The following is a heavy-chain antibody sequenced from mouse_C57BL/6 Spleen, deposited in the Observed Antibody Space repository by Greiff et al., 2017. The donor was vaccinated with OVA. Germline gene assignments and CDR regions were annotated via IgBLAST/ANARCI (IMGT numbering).Heavy chain of an antibody. V-gene: IGHV1-82*01. J-gene: IGHJ1*03. CDR2: IYPGDGDP. CDR3: ARSVNWDFDV. CDR1: GYAFSSSW. Sequence: QVQLQQSGPELVKPGASVKISCKASGYAFSSSWMNWVKQRPGKGLEWIGRIYPGDGDPNYNGKFKGKATLTADKSSSTASMQLSSLTSEDSAVYFCARSVNWDFDVWGTGTTGTVSS.